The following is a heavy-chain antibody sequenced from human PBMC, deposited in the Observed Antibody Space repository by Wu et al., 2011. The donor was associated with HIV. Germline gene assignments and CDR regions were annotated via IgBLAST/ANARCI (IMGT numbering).Heavy chain of an antibody. CDR2: VIPILGTT. CDR1: GGTFSTYA. CDR3: AREFLDYYDSSGPLGWYFDL. V-gene: IGHV1-69*11. Sequence: QVQLVQSGAEVKKPGSSVKVSCKASGGTFSTYAFSWVRQAPGQGPEWMGRVIPILGTTNYAQKFRGRVTITADESTTTTYLELSSLRSEDTAVYYCAREFLDYYDSSGPLGWYFDLWGRGTLVTVSS. D-gene: IGHD3-22*01. J-gene: IGHJ2*01.